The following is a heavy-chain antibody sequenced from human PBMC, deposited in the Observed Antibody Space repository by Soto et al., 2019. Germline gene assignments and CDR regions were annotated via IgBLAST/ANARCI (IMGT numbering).Heavy chain of an antibody. CDR2: IYSGGYT. CDR1: GFTVSNNY. D-gene: IGHD3-10*01. Sequence: EVQLVESGGGLIQPGGSLRLSCAVSGFTVSNNYMSWVRQAPGKGLEGVSVIYSGGYTAYGDSVKGRFTISRDNSKNTLILKMNSLEAAAAALFYGATQPGGGGYWGQGTLVTVSS. J-gene: IGHJ4*02. CDR3: ATQPGGGGY. V-gene: IGHV3-53*01.